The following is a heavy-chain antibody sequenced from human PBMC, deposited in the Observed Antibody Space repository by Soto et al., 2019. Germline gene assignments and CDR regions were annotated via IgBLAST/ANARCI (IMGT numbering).Heavy chain of an antibody. CDR3: ASNVGSYGDYYFDY. Sequence: QVQLVQSGAEVKKPGSSVKVSCKASGGTFSSYAISWVQQAPGQGLEWMGGIIPIFGTANYAQKFQGRVTITADESTSTAYMELSSLRSEDTAVYYCASNVGSYGDYYFDYWGQGTLVTVSS. J-gene: IGHJ4*02. CDR2: IIPIFGTA. D-gene: IGHD5-18*01. V-gene: IGHV1-69*01. CDR1: GGTFSSYA.